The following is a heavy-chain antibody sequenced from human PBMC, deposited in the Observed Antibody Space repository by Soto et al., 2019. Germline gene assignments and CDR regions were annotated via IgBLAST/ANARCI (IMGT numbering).Heavy chain of an antibody. V-gene: IGHV1-2*04. CDR3: ARYYYDVSDSYGLEN. Sequence: QLHLVQSGAEVKKPGASVKVSCKASGYTFTGYYIHWVRQAPGQGLEWMGWINPNSGGANIAQKCQRWVTMTTDTSINTTYMELSRLRSNDTAVYYCARYYYDVSDSYGLENWGQGTMVTVAS. D-gene: IGHD3-22*01. CDR2: INPNSGGA. J-gene: IGHJ3*01. CDR1: GYTFTGYY.